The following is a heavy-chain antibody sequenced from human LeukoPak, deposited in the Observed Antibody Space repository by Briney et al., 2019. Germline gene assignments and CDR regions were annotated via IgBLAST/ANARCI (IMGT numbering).Heavy chain of an antibody. CDR3: AKDQAGGWSENWFDP. Sequence: GGSLRLSCAASGFTFSSSAMSWVRQAPGKGLEWVSAISNNGCYTYYADSVQGRFTISRDNSKNTLYLQMNSLRAEDTAVYYCAKDQAGGWSENWFDPWGQGTLVTVSS. D-gene: IGHD6-19*01. CDR2: ISNNGCYT. V-gene: IGHV3-23*01. CDR1: GFTFSSSA. J-gene: IGHJ5*02.